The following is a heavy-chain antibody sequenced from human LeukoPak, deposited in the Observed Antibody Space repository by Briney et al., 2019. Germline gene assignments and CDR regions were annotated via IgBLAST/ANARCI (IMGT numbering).Heavy chain of an antibody. CDR2: IKTDGSST. D-gene: IGHD2-2*01. CDR3: ARAADVLVAAALNSHFDY. Sequence: GGSLRLSCEASGFTFSSYWMHWVRQAPGKGLVWVSGIKTDGSSTNYADSVKGRFTISRDNAKNTVYLQMNSLRAEDTAVYYCARAADVLVAAALNSHFDYWGQGTLVTVSS. CDR1: GFTFSSYW. J-gene: IGHJ4*02. V-gene: IGHV3-74*01.